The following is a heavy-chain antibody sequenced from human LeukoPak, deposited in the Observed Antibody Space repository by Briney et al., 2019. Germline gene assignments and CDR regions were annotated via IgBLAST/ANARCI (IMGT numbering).Heavy chain of an antibody. CDR3: AREALMITFGGVIAPRRYFDL. D-gene: IGHD3-16*02. CDR2: IYYSGST. V-gene: IGHV4-39*07. J-gene: IGHJ2*01. CDR1: GGSISSSSYY. Sequence: SETLSLTCTVSGGSISSSSYYWGWIRQPPGKGLEWIGSIYYSGSTYYNPSLKSRVTISVDTSKNQFSLKLSSVTAADTAVYYCAREALMITFGGVIAPRRYFDLWGRGTLVTVSS.